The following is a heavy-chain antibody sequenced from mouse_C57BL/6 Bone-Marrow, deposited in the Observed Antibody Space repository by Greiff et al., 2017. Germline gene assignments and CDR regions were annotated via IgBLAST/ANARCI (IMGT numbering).Heavy chain of an antibody. Sequence: VKLMESGAELARPGASVKLSCKASGYTFTSYGISWVKQRTGQGLEWIGEIYPRSGNTYYNEKFKGKATLTADKSSSTAYMELRSLTSEDSAVYFCARQEDIDYYGSPFAYWGQGTLVTVSA. CDR1: GYTFTSYG. CDR2: IYPRSGNT. J-gene: IGHJ3*01. D-gene: IGHD1-1*01. CDR3: ARQEDIDYYGSPFAY. V-gene: IGHV1-81*01.